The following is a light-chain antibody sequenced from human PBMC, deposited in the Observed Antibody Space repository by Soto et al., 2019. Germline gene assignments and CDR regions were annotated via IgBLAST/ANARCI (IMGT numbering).Light chain of an antibody. J-gene: IGKJ1*01. CDR1: QSVSSSY. Sequence: EIVLTQSPGTLSLSPGERATLSCRASQSVSSSYLAWYQQKPGQAPRLLIYGASSRATGIPDRFSGSGSGTDFTLNISRLETEDFAVYSCQQYGSSPRTFGHGTNVEIK. V-gene: IGKV3-20*01. CDR2: GAS. CDR3: QQYGSSPRT.